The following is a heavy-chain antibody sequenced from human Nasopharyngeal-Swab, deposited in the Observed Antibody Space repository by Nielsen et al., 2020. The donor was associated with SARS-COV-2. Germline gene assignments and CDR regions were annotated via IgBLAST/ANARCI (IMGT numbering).Heavy chain of an antibody. V-gene: IGHV3-21*01. CDR2: ISSSSSYI. Sequence: VGQAPGKGLDWGSSISSSSSYIYYADSVKGRFTISRDNAKNSLYLQMNSLRAEDAAVYYCARAENVLRFLEWTQAFDYWGQGTLVTVSS. CDR3: ARAENVLRFLEWTQAFDY. J-gene: IGHJ4*02. D-gene: IGHD3-3*01.